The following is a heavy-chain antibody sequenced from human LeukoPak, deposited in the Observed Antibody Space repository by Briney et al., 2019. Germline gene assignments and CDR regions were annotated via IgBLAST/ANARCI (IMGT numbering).Heavy chain of an antibody. Sequence: SETLSLTCTVSGGSISSYYWSWIRQPPGKGLEWIGYIHYSGSTNYNPSLKSRVTVSIDTSKNQFSLKLSSVTAADTAVYYCARSSYYDMDVWGQGTTVTVSS. CDR2: IHYSGST. CDR1: GGSISSYY. V-gene: IGHV4-59*01. J-gene: IGHJ6*02. CDR3: ARSSYYDMDV.